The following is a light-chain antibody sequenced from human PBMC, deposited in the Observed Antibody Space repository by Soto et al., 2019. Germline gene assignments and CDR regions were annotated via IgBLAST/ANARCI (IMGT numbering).Light chain of an antibody. CDR2: DVI. Sequence: QSVLTQPRSVSGSPGQSVTISCSGTSRDVGNYNYVSWYQQHPGKAPKLMIYDVIKRPSGVPDRFSGSKSDNTASLTISGLQAEDEADYYCCSYAGSYPYVFGTGTKVTVL. CDR3: CSYAGSYPYV. J-gene: IGLJ1*01. V-gene: IGLV2-11*01. CDR1: SRDVGNYNY.